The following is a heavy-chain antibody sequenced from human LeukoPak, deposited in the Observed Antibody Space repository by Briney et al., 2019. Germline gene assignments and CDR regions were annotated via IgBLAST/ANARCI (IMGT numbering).Heavy chain of an antibody. V-gene: IGHV4-39*07. CDR3: ARGYSSGWSPFDY. J-gene: IGHJ4*02. CDR1: GGSISSSSYY. CDR2: IYYSGST. D-gene: IGHD6-19*01. Sequence: SETLSLTCTVSGGSISSSSYYWGWIRQPPGKGLEWIVSIYYSGSTYYNPSLKSRITISVYTSKNQFSLKLSSVTAADTAVYYCARGYSSGWSPFDYWGQGTLVTVSS.